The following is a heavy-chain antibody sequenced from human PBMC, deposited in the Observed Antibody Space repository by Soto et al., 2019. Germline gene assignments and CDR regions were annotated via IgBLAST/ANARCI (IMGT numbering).Heavy chain of an antibody. D-gene: IGHD1-26*01. CDR2: ISAYNDNI. J-gene: IGHJ4*02. CDR1: GYTFTNYA. V-gene: IGHV1-18*01. Sequence: QVQLVQSGAEVKKPGASVKVSYKASGYTFTNYAISWVRQAPGQGLEWMGWISAYNDNINYAQKLQGRVTMTTDTSTTTAYMELRSLISDDTAVYYCVRLSTTGSYSLDYWGQGTLVTVSS. CDR3: VRLSTTGSYSLDY.